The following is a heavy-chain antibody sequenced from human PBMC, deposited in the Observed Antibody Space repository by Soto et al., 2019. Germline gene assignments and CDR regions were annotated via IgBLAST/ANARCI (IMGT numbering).Heavy chain of an antibody. J-gene: IGHJ3*02. Sequence: PSETLSLTCTVSGGSISSVGYYWSWIRQHPGKGLEWIGYIYYSGSTYYNPSLKSRVTISVDTSKNQFSLKLSSVTAADTAVYYCARESGHCSSTSCSDAFDIWGQGTMVTDSS. CDR2: IYYSGST. CDR3: ARESGHCSSTSCSDAFDI. V-gene: IGHV4-31*03. CDR1: GGSISSVGYY. D-gene: IGHD2-2*01.